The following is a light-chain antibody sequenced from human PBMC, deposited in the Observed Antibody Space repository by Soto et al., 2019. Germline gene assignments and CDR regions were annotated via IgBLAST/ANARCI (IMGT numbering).Light chain of an antibody. Sequence: QSVLTQPPSVSGAPGHRVTISCTGGSSNIGAGYAVHWYRQIPGTAPKVLIFGNNNRASGVPDRFSGSKSGASASLAITGLQAEDEADYYCQAYYNSLSAVVFGGGTKLTVL. V-gene: IGLV1-40*01. CDR2: GNN. CDR1: SSNIGAGYA. CDR3: QAYYNSLSAVV. J-gene: IGLJ2*01.